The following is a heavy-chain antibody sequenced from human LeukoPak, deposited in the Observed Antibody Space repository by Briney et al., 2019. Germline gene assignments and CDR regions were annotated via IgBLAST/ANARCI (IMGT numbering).Heavy chain of an antibody. Sequence: GGSLRLSCAASGFTFSSYGMSWVRQAPGKGLEWVSAISGSGGSTYYADSVKGRFTISRDNAKNSLYLQMNSLRAEDTAVYYCAQGIPQGGTWGQGTLVTVSS. V-gene: IGHV3-23*01. D-gene: IGHD3-16*01. CDR3: AQGIPQGGT. J-gene: IGHJ5*02. CDR2: ISGSGGST. CDR1: GFTFSSYG.